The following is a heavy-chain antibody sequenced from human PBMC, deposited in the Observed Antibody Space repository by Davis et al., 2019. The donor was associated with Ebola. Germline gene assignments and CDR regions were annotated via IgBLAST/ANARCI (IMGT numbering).Heavy chain of an antibody. V-gene: IGHV5-51*01. D-gene: IGHD1-7*01. Sequence: GESLKISCQGSGYSFTSYWIGWVRQMPGKGLEWMGIIYPGDSDTRYSPSFQGQVTISADKSISTAYLQWSSLKASDSAMYYCARSGWNYGSHFDYWGQGTLVTVSS. CDR1: GYSFTSYW. CDR2: IYPGDSDT. J-gene: IGHJ4*02. CDR3: ARSGWNYGSHFDY.